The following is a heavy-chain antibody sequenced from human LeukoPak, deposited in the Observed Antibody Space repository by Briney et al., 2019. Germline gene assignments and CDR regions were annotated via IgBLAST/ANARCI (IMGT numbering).Heavy chain of an antibody. J-gene: IGHJ5*02. V-gene: IGHV3-33*01. CDR3: ARESSVRRTYHDILTCIDP. CDR1: GFTSTSYG. D-gene: IGHD3-9*01. Sequence: PGGSLRLSCAAFGFTSTSYGMHWVRQAPGKGLEWVAVLNYDGRNDFYADSVRGRFTISRDNSQNTLYLQMNSLRAEDTAVYYCARESSVRRTYHDILTCIDPWGQGTLVTVSS. CDR2: LNYDGRND.